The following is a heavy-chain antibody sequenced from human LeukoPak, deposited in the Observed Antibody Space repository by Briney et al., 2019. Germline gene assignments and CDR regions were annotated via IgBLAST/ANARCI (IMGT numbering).Heavy chain of an antibody. Sequence: GGSLRLSCAASGFTVSSNYMSWVRQAPGKGLEWVSVIYSGGSTYYADSVKGRFTISRDNSKNTLYLQMNSLRAEDTAVYYCARESGPFYYFDYWGQGTLVTVSS. CDR1: GFTVSSNY. V-gene: IGHV3-53*01. J-gene: IGHJ4*02. CDR2: IYSGGST. CDR3: ARESGPFYYFDY. D-gene: IGHD3-3*02.